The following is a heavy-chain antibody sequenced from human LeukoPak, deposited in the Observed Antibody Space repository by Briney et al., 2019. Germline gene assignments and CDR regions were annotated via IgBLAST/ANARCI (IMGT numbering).Heavy chain of an antibody. J-gene: IGHJ4*02. D-gene: IGHD3-22*01. CDR2: ISYHGNNK. CDR1: GFTFSIYW. CDR3: ARCPESSGYYYELDS. V-gene: IGHV3-30*03. Sequence: PGRSLRLSCAASGFTFSIYWMPWVRQAPGKGLEWVAVISYHGNNKYYADSVKGRFTISRDNSKNTLYLQMNSLRAEDTAVYYCARCPESSGYYYELDSWGQGTLVTVSS.